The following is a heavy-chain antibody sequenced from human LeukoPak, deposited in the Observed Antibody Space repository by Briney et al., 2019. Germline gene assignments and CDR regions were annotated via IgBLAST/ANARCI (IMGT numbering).Heavy chain of an antibody. V-gene: IGHV3-23*01. CDR1: GFTFSSSA. CDR2: ISNNGGYA. CDR3: AKTRPLDSSSWSHGDY. J-gene: IGHJ4*02. Sequence: GGSLRLSCAASGFTFSSSAMSWVRQAPGKGLEWVSAISNNGGYAYYADSVQGRFTISRDNSKNTLYPQMNSLRAEDTAVYYCAKTRPLDSSSWSHGDYWGQGTLVTVSS. D-gene: IGHD6-13*01.